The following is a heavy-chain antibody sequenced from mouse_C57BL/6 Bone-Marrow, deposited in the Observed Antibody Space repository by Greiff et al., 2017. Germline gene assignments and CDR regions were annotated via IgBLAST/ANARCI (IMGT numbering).Heavy chain of an antibody. CDR1: GYTFTSYW. V-gene: IGHV1-55*01. CDR3: ARLPITTAYAMDY. CDR2: IYPGSGST. Sequence: QVQLKQSGAELVKPGASVKMSCKASGYTFTSYWITWVKQRPGQGLEWIGDIYPGSGSTNYNEKFKSKATLTVDTASSTAYMQLSSLTSEDSAVYYCARLPITTAYAMDYWGQGTSVTVSS. D-gene: IGHD1-2*01. J-gene: IGHJ4*01.